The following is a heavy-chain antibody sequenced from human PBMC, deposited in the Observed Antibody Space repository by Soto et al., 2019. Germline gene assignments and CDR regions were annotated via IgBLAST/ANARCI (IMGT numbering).Heavy chain of an antibody. Sequence: QLQLQESGPGLVKPSETLSLTCTVSGGSISSSSYYWGWIRQPPGKGLEWIGSIYYSGSTYYNPSLKSRVTISVDTSQNQFSLKLSSVTAADTAVYYCASPREGYWSGGSCYSLDYWGQGTLVTVSS. CDR2: IYYSGST. CDR1: GGSISSSSYY. CDR3: ASPREGYWSGGSCYSLDY. V-gene: IGHV4-39*01. J-gene: IGHJ4*02. D-gene: IGHD2-15*01.